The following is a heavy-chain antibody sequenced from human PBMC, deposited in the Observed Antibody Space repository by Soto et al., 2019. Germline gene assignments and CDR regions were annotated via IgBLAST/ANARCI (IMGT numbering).Heavy chain of an antibody. CDR3: AKRPRVNYYYYYMDV. J-gene: IGHJ6*03. CDR1: GFTFSSYA. V-gene: IGHV3-23*01. Sequence: GGSLRLSCAASGFTFSSYAMSWVRQAPGKGLEWVSAISGSGGSTYYADSVKGRLTISRDNSKNTLYLQMNSLRAEDTAVYYCAKRPRVNYYYYYMDVWGKGTTVTVSS. CDR2: ISGSGGST.